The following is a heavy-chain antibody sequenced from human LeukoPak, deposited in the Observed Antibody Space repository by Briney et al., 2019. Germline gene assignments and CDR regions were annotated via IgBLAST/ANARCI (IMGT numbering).Heavy chain of an antibody. D-gene: IGHD3-3*01. CDR1: GFTFGDYA. CDR3: TGARVPGVVIPVDY. J-gene: IGHJ4*02. Sequence: PGGSLRLSCTASGFTFGDYAMSWVRQAPGKGLEWVGFIRSKAYGGTTEYAASVKGRFTISRDDSKSIAYLQMNSLKTEDTAVYYCTGARVPGVVIPVDYWGQGTLVTVSS. V-gene: IGHV3-49*04. CDR2: IRSKAYGGTT.